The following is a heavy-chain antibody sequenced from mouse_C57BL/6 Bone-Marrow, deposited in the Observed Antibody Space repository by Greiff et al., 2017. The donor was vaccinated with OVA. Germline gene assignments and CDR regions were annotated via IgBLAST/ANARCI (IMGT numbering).Heavy chain of an antibody. CDR1: GFTFNTYA. CDR2: IRSKSSNYAT. V-gene: IGHV10-3*01. D-gene: IGHD1-1*01. Sequence: EVQLVESGGGLVQPKGSLKLSCAASGFTFNTYAMHWVRQAPGKGLEWVARIRSKSSNYATYYADSVKDRFTISRDDSQSMLYLQMNNLKTEDTAMYCCVRGRDYGSSPWYFDVWGTGTTVTVSS. J-gene: IGHJ1*03. CDR3: VRGRDYGSSPWYFDV.